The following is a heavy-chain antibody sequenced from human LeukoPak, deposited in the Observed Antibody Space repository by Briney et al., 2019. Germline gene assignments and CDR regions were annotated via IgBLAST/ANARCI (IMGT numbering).Heavy chain of an antibody. Sequence: PGGSLRLSCTSSGFTFGDYAMSWVRQAPGKGLEWVGFIRSKAYGGTTEYAASVKGRFTISRDDSKSIAYLQMNSLKTEDTAVYYCTRSLYYDILTGYYPLGYWGQGTLVTVSS. CDR2: IRSKAYGGTT. J-gene: IGHJ4*02. CDR3: TRSLYYDILTGYYPLGY. CDR1: GFTFGDYA. V-gene: IGHV3-49*04. D-gene: IGHD3-9*01.